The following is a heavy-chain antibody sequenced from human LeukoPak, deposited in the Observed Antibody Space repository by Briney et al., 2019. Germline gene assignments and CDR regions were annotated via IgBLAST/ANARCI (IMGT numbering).Heavy chain of an antibody. J-gene: IGHJ4*02. Sequence: ASVKVSCKASGYTFTGYYMNWVRQAPGQGLEWMGWINPNSGGTNYAQKFQGRVTMTRDTSISTAYMELSRLRSDDTAVYYCASSIVGVATSDYWGQGTLVTVSS. D-gene: IGHD5-12*01. V-gene: IGHV1-2*02. CDR3: ASSIVGVATSDY. CDR2: INPNSGGT. CDR1: GYTFTGYY.